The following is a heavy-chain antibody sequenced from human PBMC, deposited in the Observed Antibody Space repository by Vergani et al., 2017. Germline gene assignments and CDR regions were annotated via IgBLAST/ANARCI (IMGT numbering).Heavy chain of an antibody. CDR1: EYSFGNYW. CDR2: IYPADSDT. CDR3: ARQTTYTDS. V-gene: IGHV5-51*01. Sequence: EVELVQSGPEMRKPGESLKISCKGSEYSFGNYWIGWVRQMPGKGLEWMGIIYPADSDTRYSPSFQGQVTISADKSISTAFLKWDSLKASDSALYYCARQTTYTDSWGQGTLVTVSS. D-gene: IGHD1-1*01. J-gene: IGHJ4*02.